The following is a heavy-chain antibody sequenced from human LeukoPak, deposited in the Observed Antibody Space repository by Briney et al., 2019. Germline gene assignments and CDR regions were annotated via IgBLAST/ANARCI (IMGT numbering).Heavy chain of an antibody. CDR3: ARLLSGGFDY. Sequence: SETLSLTCTVSGGSISSSSYYWGWIRQPPGKGLEGIGSIYYSGSTYYNPSLKSRVTISVDTSKNQFSLKLSSVTAADTAVYYCARLLSGGFDYWGQGTLVTVSS. V-gene: IGHV4-39*01. CDR1: GGSISSSSYY. J-gene: IGHJ4*02. CDR2: IYYSGST.